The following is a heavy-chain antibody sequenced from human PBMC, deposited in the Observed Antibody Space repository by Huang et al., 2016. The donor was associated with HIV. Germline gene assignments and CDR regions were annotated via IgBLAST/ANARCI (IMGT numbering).Heavy chain of an antibody. CDR2: IKQDGSEK. CDR1: GFTFSRYW. Sequence: EVQLVESGGGLVRPGGSLRLSCGVSGFTFSRYWMTWVRQAPGKGLEGVANIKQDGSEKYYLDAVKGRFTISRDNVENTVDLQMNGLRVEDTAVYYCARDGGEHWGQGSLVIVSS. V-gene: IGHV3-7*01. D-gene: IGHD2-15*01. CDR3: ARDGGEH. J-gene: IGHJ4*02.